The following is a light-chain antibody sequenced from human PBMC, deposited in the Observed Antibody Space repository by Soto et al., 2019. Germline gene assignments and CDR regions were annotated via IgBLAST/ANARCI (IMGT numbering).Light chain of an antibody. V-gene: IGKV1-5*03. CDR3: QQYNSYLWT. J-gene: IGKJ1*01. CDR1: QSISSW. CDR2: KAS. Sequence: DIQMTQSPSTLSASVGDRVTITCRASQSISSWLAWYQQKQGKAPKLLIYKASSLESGVPSRFSGSGSGTEFTLTISSLQPDDFATYYCQQYNSYLWTFGQGTKAEIK.